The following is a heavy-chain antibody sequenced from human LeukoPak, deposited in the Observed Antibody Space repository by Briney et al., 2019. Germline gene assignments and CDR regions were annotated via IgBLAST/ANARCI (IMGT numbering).Heavy chain of an antibody. CDR2: FDPVDGET. V-gene: IGHV1-24*01. CDR1: GYTLIELS. D-gene: IGHD2-8*01. Sequence: ASVKVSCKVSGYTLIELSMHWVRQARGKGLEWMGGFDPVDGETIYAQKFQGRVTMAEDTSTDTAYMELSSLRSEDTAVYYCATVGYCSNGVCYTNWFDPWGQGTLVTVSS. J-gene: IGHJ5*02. CDR3: ATVGYCSNGVCYTNWFDP.